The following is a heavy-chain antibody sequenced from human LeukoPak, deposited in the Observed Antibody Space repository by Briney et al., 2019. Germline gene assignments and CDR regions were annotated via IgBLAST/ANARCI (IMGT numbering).Heavy chain of an antibody. CDR2: ISYDGSNK. V-gene: IGHV3-30*01. Sequence: GRSLRLSCAAPGFTFSSYAMHWVRQAPGKGLEWVAVISYDGSNKYYADSVKGRFTISRDNSKNTLYLQMNSLRAEDTAVYYCARDWSIVVPAYYFDYWGQGTLVTVSS. CDR1: GFTFSSYA. J-gene: IGHJ4*02. CDR3: ARDWSIVVPAYYFDY. D-gene: IGHD2-15*01.